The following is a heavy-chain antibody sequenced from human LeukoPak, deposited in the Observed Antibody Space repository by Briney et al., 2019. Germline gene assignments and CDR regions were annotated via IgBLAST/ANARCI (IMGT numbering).Heavy chain of an antibody. CDR3: TRDEF. CDR2: MKKDGSEK. J-gene: IGHJ3*01. Sequence: GGSLRLSCAGSGFTFSNYWMSWVRQAPGKGLEWGANMKKDGSEKYYVDSVKGRFTISRDNAKNSLYLQMDSLRAEDTAVYYCTRDEFWGQGTMVTVSS. V-gene: IGHV3-7*05. CDR1: GFTFSNYW.